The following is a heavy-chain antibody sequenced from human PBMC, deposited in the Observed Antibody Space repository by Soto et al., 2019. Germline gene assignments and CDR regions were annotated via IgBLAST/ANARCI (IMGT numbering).Heavy chain of an antibody. CDR2: IYHSGST. V-gene: IGHV4-4*03. Sequence: PETLSLTCAVSGGSISRSTWGSWGRQPQGKGLEWIGEIYHSGSTNYNPSLKSRVTISVDKSKNQFSLKLSSVTAADTAVYYCASVSSSSGGRKYYFDYWGQGTLVTVSS. D-gene: IGHD6-6*01. J-gene: IGHJ4*02. CDR1: GGSISRSTW. CDR3: ASVSSSSGGRKYYFDY.